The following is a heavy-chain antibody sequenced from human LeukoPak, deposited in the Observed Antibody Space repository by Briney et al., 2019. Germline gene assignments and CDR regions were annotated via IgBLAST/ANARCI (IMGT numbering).Heavy chain of an antibody. Sequence: GGSLRLSCEVSGLSFGDYGMHWVRQAPGKGLEWVAFIRYDGSNKYYADSVKGRFTISRDNSKNTLYLQMNSLRAEDTAVYYCAKDGGDYADDAFDIWGQGTMVTVSS. J-gene: IGHJ3*02. CDR2: IRYDGSNK. D-gene: IGHD4-17*01. V-gene: IGHV3-30*02. CDR1: GLSFGDYG. CDR3: AKDGGDYADDAFDI.